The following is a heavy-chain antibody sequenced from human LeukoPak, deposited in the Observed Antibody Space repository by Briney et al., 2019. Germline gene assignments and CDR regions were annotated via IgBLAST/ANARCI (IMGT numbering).Heavy chain of an antibody. D-gene: IGHD1-1*01. V-gene: IGHV1-46*01. CDR2: INPSGGST. CDR1: GYTFTSYY. Sequence: ASVKVSCKASGYTFTSYYMHRVRQAPGQGLEWMGIINPSGGSTSYAQKFQGRVTMTRDTSTSTVYMELSSLRSEDTAVYYCARDRSGKDDPSCFDPWGQGTLVTVSS. J-gene: IGHJ5*02. CDR3: ARDRSGKDDPSCFDP.